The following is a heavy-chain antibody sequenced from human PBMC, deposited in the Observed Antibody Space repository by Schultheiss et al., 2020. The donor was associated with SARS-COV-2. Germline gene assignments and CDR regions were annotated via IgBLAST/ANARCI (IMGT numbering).Heavy chain of an antibody. CDR1: GFTFSSYA. Sequence: GGSLRLSCAASGFTFSSYAIHWVRQAPGKGLEWVAVISYDGSNKYYADSVKGRFTISRDNSKNTLYLQMNSLRAEDTAVYYCAEDAFDIWGQGTMVTVSS. CDR3: AEDAFDI. J-gene: IGHJ3*02. V-gene: IGHV3-30*04. CDR2: ISYDGSNK.